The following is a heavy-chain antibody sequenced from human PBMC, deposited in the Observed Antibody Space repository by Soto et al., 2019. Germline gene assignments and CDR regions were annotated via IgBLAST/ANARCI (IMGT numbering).Heavy chain of an antibody. CDR3: AGPLGIWFWEFMGMDV. V-gene: IGHV1-46*01. Sequence: QVQLVQSGAEVKKPGASVKVSCKASGYTFTSYYMHWVRQAPGQGLEWMGIINPSGGSTSYAQKFQGRVTMTRDTSTSTVYMELSSLRSEVTAVYYCAGPLGIWFWEFMGMDVWGRGSTVTVSS. J-gene: IGHJ6*02. CDR1: GYTFTSYY. D-gene: IGHD3-10*01. CDR2: INPSGGST.